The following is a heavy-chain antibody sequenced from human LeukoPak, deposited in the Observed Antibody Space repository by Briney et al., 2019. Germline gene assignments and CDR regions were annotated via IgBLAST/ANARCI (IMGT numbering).Heavy chain of an antibody. D-gene: IGHD5-24*01. CDR1: GFTFDDYA. CDR2: ISWNSGSI. V-gene: IGHV3-9*01. Sequence: GGSLRLSCAASGFTFDDYAMHWVRQAPGKGLEWVSGISWNSGSIGYADSVKGRFTISRDNAKNSLYLQMNSLRAEDTALYYCAKDFDGYNPQGPFDYWGQGTLVTVSS. J-gene: IGHJ4*02. CDR3: AKDFDGYNPQGPFDY.